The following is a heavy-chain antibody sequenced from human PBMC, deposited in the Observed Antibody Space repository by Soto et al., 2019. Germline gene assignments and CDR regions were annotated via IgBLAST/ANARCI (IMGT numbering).Heavy chain of an antibody. D-gene: IGHD5-18*01. Sequence: DVQLLESGGGLVQPGGSLRLSCAASGFTFSSYAMSWVRQAPGKGLEWVSAISGSGGSTYYADSVKGRFTISRDNSKNTLYLQMNSLRAEDTAVYYCAKYRGYSYGYYYYGMDVWGQGTTVTVSS. CDR2: ISGSGGST. V-gene: IGHV3-23*01. J-gene: IGHJ6*02. CDR3: AKYRGYSYGYYYYGMDV. CDR1: GFTFSSYA.